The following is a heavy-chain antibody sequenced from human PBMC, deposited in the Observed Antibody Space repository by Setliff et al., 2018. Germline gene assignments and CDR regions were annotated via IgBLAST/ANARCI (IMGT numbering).Heavy chain of an antibody. J-gene: IGHJ3*02. CDR1: GFTFSDYY. D-gene: IGHD3-3*01. V-gene: IGHV3-11*04. CDR2: ISSSGSTI. Sequence: GGSLRLSCAASGFTFSDYYMSWIRQAPGKGLEWVSYISSSGSTIYYADSVKGRFTISRDNAKNSLYLQMNSLRAEDTAVYYCARDDSNDYYDFWSGYSDAFDIWGQGTMVTVSS. CDR3: ARDDSNDYYDFWSGYSDAFDI.